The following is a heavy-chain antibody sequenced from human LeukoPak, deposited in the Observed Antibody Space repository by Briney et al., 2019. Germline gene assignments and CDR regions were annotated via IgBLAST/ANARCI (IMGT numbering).Heavy chain of an antibody. Sequence: PVASVKVSCKASGGTFSSYAISWVRQAPGQGLEWMGRIIPIFGTANYAQKFQGRVAITTDESTSTAYMELSSLRSEDTAVYYCASNYGDYPLGYWGQGTLVTVSS. CDR3: ASNYGDYPLGY. D-gene: IGHD4-17*01. CDR1: GGTFSSYA. CDR2: IIPIFGTA. J-gene: IGHJ4*02. V-gene: IGHV1-69*05.